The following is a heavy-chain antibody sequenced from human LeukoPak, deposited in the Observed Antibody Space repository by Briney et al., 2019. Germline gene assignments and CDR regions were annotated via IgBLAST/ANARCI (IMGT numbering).Heavy chain of an antibody. D-gene: IGHD2/OR15-2a*01. Sequence: NPSETLSLTCSVSGASISSYYWSWIRQPAGKGLEWIGRMYTSGSTNYNPSLKSRVSMSLDTSKNQFSLKLTSVTAPDTAVYYCARSNSPSRFDPWGQGTLVTVSS. CDR1: GASISSYY. CDR2: MYTSGST. CDR3: ARSNSPSRFDP. V-gene: IGHV4-4*07. J-gene: IGHJ5*02.